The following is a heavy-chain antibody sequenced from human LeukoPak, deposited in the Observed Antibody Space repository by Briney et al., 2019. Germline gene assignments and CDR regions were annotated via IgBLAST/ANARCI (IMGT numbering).Heavy chain of an antibody. CDR2: ISSSSSTT. V-gene: IGHV3-48*01. J-gene: IGHJ6*02. CDR1: GFTFSSYS. Sequence: GGSLRLSCAASGFTFSSYSMNWVRQAPGKGLEWVSYISSSSSTTYYADTVMGRFTISRDNSKNTLYLQMNSLRAEDTAVYYCAKLQSDGLRTYYGMDVWGQGTTVTVSS. D-gene: IGHD4-23*01. CDR3: AKLQSDGLRTYYGMDV.